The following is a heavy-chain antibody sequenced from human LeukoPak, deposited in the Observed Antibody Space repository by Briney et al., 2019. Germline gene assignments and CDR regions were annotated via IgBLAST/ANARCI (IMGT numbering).Heavy chain of an antibody. CDR2: MNPNSGNT. D-gene: IGHD3-22*01. Sequence: ASVKVSCKASGYTFTSYDINWVRQATGQGLEWMGWMNPNSGNTGYAQKFQGRVTITRNTSISTAYMELSSLRSEDTAVYYCVRVDSSGFYYYYMDVWGKGTTVTVSS. CDR1: GYTFTSYD. J-gene: IGHJ6*03. CDR3: VRVDSSGFYYYYMDV. V-gene: IGHV1-8*03.